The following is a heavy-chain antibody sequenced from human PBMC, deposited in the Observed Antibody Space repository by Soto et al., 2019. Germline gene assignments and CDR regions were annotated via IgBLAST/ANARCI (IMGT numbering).Heavy chain of an antibody. J-gene: IGHJ4*02. CDR3: ARRGPGTYFDY. CDR2: ISSSGSYI. V-gene: IGHV3-21*04. Sequence: PGGSLRLSCAASGFTFSSYSMNWVRQAPGKGLEWASSISSSGSYIYYADSVKGRITISRDNAKNSIYLQMNRLRAEDTAVYYCARRGPGTYFDYWGQGTLVTVSS. D-gene: IGHD6-13*01. CDR1: GFTFSSYS.